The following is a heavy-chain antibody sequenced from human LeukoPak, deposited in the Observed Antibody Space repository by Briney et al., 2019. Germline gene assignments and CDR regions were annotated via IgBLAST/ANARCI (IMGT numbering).Heavy chain of an antibody. Sequence: GRSLRLSCAASGFTFSSYSMNWVRQAPGKGLEWVSYISSSSSTIYYADSVKGRFTISRDNAKNSLHLQMNSLRAEDTAVYYCARDLGLSYYDSSGYPPHWGQGTLVTVSS. CDR1: GFTFSSYS. V-gene: IGHV3-48*04. CDR3: ARDLGLSYYDSSGYPPH. J-gene: IGHJ4*02. CDR2: ISSSSSTI. D-gene: IGHD3-22*01.